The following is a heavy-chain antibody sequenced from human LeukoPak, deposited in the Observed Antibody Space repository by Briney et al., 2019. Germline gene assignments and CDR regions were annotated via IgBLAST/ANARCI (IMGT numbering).Heavy chain of an antibody. CDR3: ARGGMTLWFGEFTTLDY. CDR2: ISSNGGST. CDR1: GFTFSSYA. D-gene: IGHD3-10*01. Sequence: GGSLRLSCAASGFTFSSYAMHWVRQAPGKGLEYVSAISSNGGSTYYANSVKGRFTISRDNSKNTLYLQMGSLRAEDMAVYYCARGGMTLWFGEFTTLDYWGQGTLVTVSS. J-gene: IGHJ4*02. V-gene: IGHV3-64*01.